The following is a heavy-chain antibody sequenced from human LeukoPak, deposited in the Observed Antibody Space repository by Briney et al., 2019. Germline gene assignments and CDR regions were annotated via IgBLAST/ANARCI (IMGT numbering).Heavy chain of an antibody. CDR3: ARGALDAATPFDS. CDR1: GFTFSSYS. V-gene: IGHV3-21*01. CDR2: ISSSSSYI. J-gene: IGHJ5*01. D-gene: IGHD2-15*01. Sequence: SGGSLRLSCAASGFTFSSYSMNWVRQAPGKGLEWVSSISSSSSYIYYADSVKGRFTISRDNAKKSVYLQMNSLRAEDTAVYYCARGALDAATPFDSWGQGTLVTVSS.